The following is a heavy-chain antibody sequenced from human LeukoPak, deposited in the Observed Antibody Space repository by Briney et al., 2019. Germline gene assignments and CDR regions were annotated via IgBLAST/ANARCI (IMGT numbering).Heavy chain of an antibody. Sequence: PSETLSLTCAVYGGSFSGYYWSWIRQPPGKGLEWIGEINHSGSTNYNPSLKSRVTISVDTSKNQFSLKLSSVTAADMAVYYCARRPRLLWFGELYGDYFDYWGQGTLVTVSS. CDR2: INHSGST. D-gene: IGHD3-10*01. V-gene: IGHV4-34*01. CDR1: GGSFSGYY. CDR3: ARRPRLLWFGELYGDYFDY. J-gene: IGHJ4*02.